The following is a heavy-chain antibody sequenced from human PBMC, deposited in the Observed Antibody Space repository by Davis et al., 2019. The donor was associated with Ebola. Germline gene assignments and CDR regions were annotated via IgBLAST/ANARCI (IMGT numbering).Heavy chain of an antibody. D-gene: IGHD2-21*02. CDR2: IYYSGST. J-gene: IGHJ4*02. V-gene: IGHV4-59*08. CDR3: ARSLAYCGGDFYSDFDY. CDR1: GGSISSYY. Sequence: GSLRLSCTVSGGSISSYYWSWIRQPPGKGLEWIGYIYYSGSTYYNPSLKSRVTISVDTSKNQFSLKLSSVTAADTAVYYCARSLAYCGGDFYSDFDYWGQGTLVTVSS.